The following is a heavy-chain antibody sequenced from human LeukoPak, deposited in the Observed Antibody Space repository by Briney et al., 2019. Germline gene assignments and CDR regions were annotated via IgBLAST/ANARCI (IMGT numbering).Heavy chain of an antibody. D-gene: IGHD6-13*01. CDR3: ARGWQQLDPRGYYYYYLDV. CDR2: IRYDGSNK. J-gene: IGHJ6*03. CDR1: GFTFSSYG. V-gene: IGHV3-30*02. Sequence: PGGSLRLSCSASGFTFSSYGMHWVRQAPGKGLEWVAFIRYDGSNKYYADSVKGRFTISRDNSKNTLYLQMNSLRAEDTAVYYCARGWQQLDPRGYYYYYLDVWGKGTTVTVSS.